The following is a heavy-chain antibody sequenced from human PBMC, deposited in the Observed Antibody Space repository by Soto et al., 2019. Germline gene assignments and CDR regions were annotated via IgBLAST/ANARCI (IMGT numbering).Heavy chain of an antibody. Sequence: PSETLSLTCAVYGGSISSYYWSWIRQPPGKGLEWIGYIYYSWSTNYNPSLKSRVTISVDTSKNQFSLKLSSVTAADTAVYYCARDTAHWFDPWGQGTLVTVSS. CDR2: IYYSWST. J-gene: IGHJ5*02. D-gene: IGHD4-17*01. CDR3: ARDTAHWFDP. V-gene: IGHV4-59*01. CDR1: GGSISSYY.